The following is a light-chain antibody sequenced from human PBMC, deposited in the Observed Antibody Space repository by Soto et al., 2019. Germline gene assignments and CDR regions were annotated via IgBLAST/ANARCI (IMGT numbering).Light chain of an antibody. CDR1: SSDVGVYNY. CDR2: EVS. V-gene: IGLV2-14*01. CDR3: SSYTRSSTRV. J-gene: IGLJ3*02. Sequence: QSALTQPASVSGSPGQSITISCTGTSSDVGVYNYVSWYQQHPGKAPKLMIYEVSNRPSGVSNRFSGSKSGNTASLTISGLQAEDGADYYCSSYTRSSTRVFGGGTKLTVL.